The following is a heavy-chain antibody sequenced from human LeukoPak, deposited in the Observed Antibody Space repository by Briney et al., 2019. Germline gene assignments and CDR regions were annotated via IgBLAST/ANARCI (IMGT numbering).Heavy chain of an antibody. CDR3: ARNQQLGGHSYYYYGMDV. V-gene: IGHV3-23*01. D-gene: IGHD3-16*01. J-gene: IGHJ6*02. Sequence: HPGGSLRLSCVGSGFTSIAYALTWARQAPGKGLEWVSGISGGGVTTYYADSVKGRFTISRDNSKNTLYLQMNSLRADDTAMYYCARNQQLGGHSYYYYGMDVWGQGTTVTVSS. CDR1: GFTSIAYA. CDR2: ISGGGVTT.